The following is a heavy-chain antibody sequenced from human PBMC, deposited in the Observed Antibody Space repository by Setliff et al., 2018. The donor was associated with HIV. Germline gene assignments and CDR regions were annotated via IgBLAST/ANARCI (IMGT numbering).Heavy chain of an antibody. J-gene: IGHJ4*02. CDR3: ATLDPSGGNFLAY. CDR1: GASVNSNNYY. CDR2: IYYSGTT. D-gene: IGHD2-21*02. V-gene: IGHV4-39*01. Sequence: PSETLSLTCTVSGASVNSNNYYWGWIRQPPGKGLEWIASIYYSGTTYYNPSLKSRVTISVDTSKMQFSLRLTSVTAADTAVYYCATLDPSGGNFLAYWGQGTLVTVSS.